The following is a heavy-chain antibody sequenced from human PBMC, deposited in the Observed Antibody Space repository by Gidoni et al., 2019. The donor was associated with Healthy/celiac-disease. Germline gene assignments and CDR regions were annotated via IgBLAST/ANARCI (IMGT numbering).Heavy chain of an antibody. Sequence: QVQLQESGPGQVMALQSLSLTCTVSGGSFTSAGHYWNWIRQHPGQGLEWIGSIYYTGSTSYNPSLSGRPTISADKSKKQVSLNLNSVTAADTALYYCVRGFISRYYSNTMSAFDIWGRGTMVTVSS. V-gene: IGHV4-31*03. CDR2: IYYTGST. CDR3: VRGFISRYYSNTMSAFDI. J-gene: IGHJ3*02. CDR1: GGSFTSAGHY. D-gene: IGHD3-22*01.